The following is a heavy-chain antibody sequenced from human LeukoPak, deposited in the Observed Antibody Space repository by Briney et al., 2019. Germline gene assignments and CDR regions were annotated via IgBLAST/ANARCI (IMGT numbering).Heavy chain of an antibody. CDR3: ARQPDYGDYLKWFDP. V-gene: IGHV4-4*07. D-gene: IGHD4-17*01. CDR1: GGSITSYY. CDR2: IYSSGST. Sequence: PSETLSLTCAVSGGSITSYYWSWIRQPAGKGLEWIGRIYSSGSTNYNPSLKSRVTISVDTSKNQFSLKLSSVTAADTAVYYCARQPDYGDYLKWFDPWGQGTLVTVSS. J-gene: IGHJ5*02.